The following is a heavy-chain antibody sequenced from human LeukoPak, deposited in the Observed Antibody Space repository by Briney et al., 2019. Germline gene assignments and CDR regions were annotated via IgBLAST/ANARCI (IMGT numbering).Heavy chain of an antibody. J-gene: IGHJ4*02. CDR3: ASGYSSSSPPFDY. Sequence: SETLSLTCTVSGGSISSSSYYWSWIRQPPGKGLEWIGYIYYSGSTNYNPSLKSRVTISVDTFKNQFSLKLSSVTAADTAVYYCASGYSSSSPPFDYWGQGTLVTVSS. D-gene: IGHD6-6*01. CDR1: GGSISSSSYY. V-gene: IGHV4-61*05. CDR2: IYYSGST.